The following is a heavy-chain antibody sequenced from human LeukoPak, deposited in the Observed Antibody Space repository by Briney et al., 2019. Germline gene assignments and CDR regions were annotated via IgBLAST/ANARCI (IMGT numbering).Heavy chain of an antibody. CDR3: AKGSYYYDSSGYYPLD. J-gene: IGHJ4*02. Sequence: GGSLRLSCAASGFTFDDYAMHWVRQAPGKGLEWVSGISWNSGSIGYADSVKGRFTISRDNAKNSLYLQMNSLRAEDTALYYCAKGSYYYDSSGYYPLDWGQGTLVTVSS. D-gene: IGHD3-22*01. CDR2: ISWNSGSI. V-gene: IGHV3-9*01. CDR1: GFTFDDYA.